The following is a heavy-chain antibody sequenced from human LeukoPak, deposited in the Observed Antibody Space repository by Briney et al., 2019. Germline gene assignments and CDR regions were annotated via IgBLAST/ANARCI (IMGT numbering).Heavy chain of an antibody. V-gene: IGHV4-30-4*08. CDR1: GGSISSGDYY. J-gene: IGHJ3*02. D-gene: IGHD6-6*01. CDR3: AREDSSLRAFDI. Sequence: PSETLSLTCTVSGGSISSGDYYWSWIRQPLGKGLEWIGYIYYSGSTYYNPSLKSRVTISVDTSKNQFSLKLSSVTAADTAVYYCAREDSSLRAFDIWGQGTMVTVSS. CDR2: IYYSGST.